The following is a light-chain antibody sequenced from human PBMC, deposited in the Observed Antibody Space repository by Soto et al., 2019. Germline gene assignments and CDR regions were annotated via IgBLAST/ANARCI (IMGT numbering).Light chain of an antibody. J-gene: IGKJ5*01. CDR2: RAS. CDR1: QSVGSN. V-gene: IGKV3-15*01. CDR3: QQYNNWPPPIP. Sequence: EIVMTQSPDTLSVSPGERATVSCRASQSVGSNLAWYQQKPGQAPRLLIYRASTRATGISARFSGSGSGTEFTLTISSLQSEDFAVYYCQQYNNWPPPIPFGQGTRLEIQ.